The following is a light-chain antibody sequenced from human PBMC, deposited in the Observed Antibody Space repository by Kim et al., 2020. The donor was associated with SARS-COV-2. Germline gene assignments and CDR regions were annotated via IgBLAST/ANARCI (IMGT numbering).Light chain of an antibody. J-gene: IGKJ1*01. CDR3: QKYNNWPQT. V-gene: IGKV3-15*01. CDR2: GAS. CDR1: QSVSSN. Sequence: VSPGARAPLSCRASQSVSSNLAWYQQKPGQAPRLLIYGASTRATGIPAGFSGSGSETEFTLTINTLQSEDFAVYYCQKYNNWPQTFGQGTQVDIK.